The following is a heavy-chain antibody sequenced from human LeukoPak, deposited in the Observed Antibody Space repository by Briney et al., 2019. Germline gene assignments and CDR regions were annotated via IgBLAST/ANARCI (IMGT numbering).Heavy chain of an antibody. CDR2: ITSSSRTI. Sequence: GGSLRLSCVASGFTFSSSEMNWVRQAPGKGLEWISYITSSSRTIWYADSVKGRFTISRDNAKDSLYLQMNGLRDDDTAVYYCARIPHPSPVGYWGQGTLVTVSS. CDR1: GFTFSSSE. CDR3: ARIPHPSPVGY. V-gene: IGHV3-48*03. D-gene: IGHD4-23*01. J-gene: IGHJ4*02.